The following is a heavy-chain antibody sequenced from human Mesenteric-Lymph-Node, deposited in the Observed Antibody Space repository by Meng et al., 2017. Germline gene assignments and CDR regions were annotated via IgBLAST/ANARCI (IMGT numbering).Heavy chain of an antibody. Sequence: SETLSLTCTVSGGSIDSGNYYWNWIRQPAGKGLEWIGRIYTSGSTNYSPSLKSRLTLSVDTSKNLFSLKLSSVTAADTAVYYCVRESISSTTNWFDPWGQGTLVTVSS. CDR2: IYTSGST. CDR1: GGSIDSGNYY. J-gene: IGHJ5*02. CDR3: VRESISSTTNWFDP. D-gene: IGHD6-6*01. V-gene: IGHV4-61*02.